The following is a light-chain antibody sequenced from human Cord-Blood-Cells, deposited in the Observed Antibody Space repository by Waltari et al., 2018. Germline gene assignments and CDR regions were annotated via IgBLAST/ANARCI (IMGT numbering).Light chain of an antibody. CDR2: GAS. V-gene: IGKV3-20*01. CDR3: QQYGSSPRT. CDR1: QSVSSSY. Sequence: IVLTQSPGTLSLSPGERASQSVSSSYLAWYQQKPGQAPRLLSYGASSRATGIPDRFSGSGSGTDFTLTISRLEPEDFAVYYCQQYGSSPRTFGQGTKVEIK. J-gene: IGKJ1*01.